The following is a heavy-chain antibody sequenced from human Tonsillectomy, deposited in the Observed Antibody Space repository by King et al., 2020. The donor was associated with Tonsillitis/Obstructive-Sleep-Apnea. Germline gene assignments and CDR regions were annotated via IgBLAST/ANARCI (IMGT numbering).Heavy chain of an antibody. CDR1: GGSFSGYY. CDR2: INHSGSP. V-gene: IGHV4-34*01. J-gene: IGHJ6*03. Sequence: VQLQQWGAGLLKPSETLSLTCAVYGGSFSGYYWSWIRQPPGKGLEWIGEINHSGSPNSNPSLKSRVTISVDTSKNQFSLKLSSVTAADTAVYYCAILTTVTTRSYYYYYMDVWGKGTTVTVSS. CDR3: AILTTVTTRSYYYYYMDV. D-gene: IGHD4-17*01.